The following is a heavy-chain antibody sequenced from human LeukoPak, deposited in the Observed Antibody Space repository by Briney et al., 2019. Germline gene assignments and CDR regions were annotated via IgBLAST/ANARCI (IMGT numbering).Heavy chain of an antibody. J-gene: IGHJ4*02. Sequence: GGSPRLSCAASGFSFSTYWMSWVRQAPGKGLEWVANINQDGSEKYYVDSVKGRFTVSRDNAKKSLYLQMNSLRAEDTAVYYCARPSLNSGSYFDYWGQGSLVTVSS. CDR2: INQDGSEK. CDR3: ARPSLNSGSYFDY. V-gene: IGHV3-7*01. CDR1: GFSFSTYW. D-gene: IGHD1-26*01.